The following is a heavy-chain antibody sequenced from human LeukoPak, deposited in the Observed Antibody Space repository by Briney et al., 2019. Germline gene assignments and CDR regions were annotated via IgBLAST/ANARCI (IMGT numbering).Heavy chain of an antibody. CDR2: ISANSGNT. CDR1: GYTFNSYG. CDR3: ARQDFWSGSDRRVDY. J-gene: IGHJ4*02. V-gene: IGHV1-18*01. Sequence: ASVKVSCKASGYTFNSYGISWVRQAPGQGLEWMGWISANSGNTNYAEKLQDRVTMTTDTSTTTAYTELTNLRSDDTAVYYCARQDFWSGSDRRVDYWGQGTLVTVSS. D-gene: IGHD3-3*01.